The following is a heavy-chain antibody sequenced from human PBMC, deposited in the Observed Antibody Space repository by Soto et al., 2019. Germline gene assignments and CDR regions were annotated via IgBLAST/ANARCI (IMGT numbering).Heavy chain of an antibody. CDR3: ARASTWGTAWFDP. J-gene: IGHJ5*02. CDR1: GFTFSSYS. D-gene: IGHD3-16*01. Sequence: EVQLVESGGGLVQPGVSLRLSCAASGFTFSSYSMNWVRQAPGKGLEWVSYISSSSTIYYADSVKGRFTISRDNAKSSLYLQMNSLRDEDTAVYYCARASTWGTAWFDPWGQGTLVTVSS. V-gene: IGHV3-48*02. CDR2: ISSSSTI.